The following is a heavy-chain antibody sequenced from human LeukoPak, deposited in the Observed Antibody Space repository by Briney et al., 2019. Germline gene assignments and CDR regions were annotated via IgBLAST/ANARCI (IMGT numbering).Heavy chain of an antibody. J-gene: IGHJ5*02. V-gene: IGHV3-48*01. Sequence: GSLRLSCAASGFTFSSHSMNLVRQASGEGLGWISFISSSSSIIHYADSVKGRFTISRDDAKNSLYLQMNSLRAEDTAIYYCAKVPRQHDNWFDPWGQGTLVTVSS. CDR1: GFTFSSHS. D-gene: IGHD3-9*01. CDR3: AKVPRQHDNWFDP. CDR2: ISSSSSII.